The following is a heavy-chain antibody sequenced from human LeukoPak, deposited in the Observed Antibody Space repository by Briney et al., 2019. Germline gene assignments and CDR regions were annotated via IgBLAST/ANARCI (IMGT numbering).Heavy chain of an antibody. CDR2: ISNDGGGT. CDR1: GFIFNNFG. CDR3: AKGSSGYFLDL. D-gene: IGHD3-22*01. Sequence: PGGSLRLSCAASGFIFNNFGLVWVRQAPGKGLEWVSAISNDGGGTTYADFVKGRFTISRDNSKNTLFLQTNSLRADDTALYYCAKGSSGYFLDLWGQGTLVTVSS. V-gene: IGHV3-23*01. J-gene: IGHJ5*02.